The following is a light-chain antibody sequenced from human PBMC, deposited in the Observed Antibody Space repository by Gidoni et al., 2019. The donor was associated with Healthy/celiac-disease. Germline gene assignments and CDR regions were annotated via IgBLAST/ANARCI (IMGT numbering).Light chain of an antibody. V-gene: IGKV3-20*01. CDR1: QSVSSSY. CDR2: GAS. CDR3: QQYGSSP. J-gene: IGKJ4*01. Sequence: EIVLTQSPGPLSLSPRERATLSCRASQSVSSSYLSLYQHKPGQAPRLLIYGASSRATGIPDRFSGSGAVTDFTRTISRLELEDFSVYYCQQYGSSPFGGGTKVEIK.